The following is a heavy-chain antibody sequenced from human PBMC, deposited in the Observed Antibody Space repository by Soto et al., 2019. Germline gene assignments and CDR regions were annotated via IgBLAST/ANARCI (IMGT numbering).Heavy chain of an antibody. V-gene: IGHV1-69*13. Sequence: SVKVSCKASGGTFSSYAISWVRQAPGQGLEWMGGIIPIFGTANYAQKFQGRVTITADESTSTAYMELSSLRSEDTAVYYCASPSTETYYYDSSGYPQDYFDYWGQGTLVTVSS. CDR2: IIPIFGTA. CDR1: GGTFSSYA. CDR3: ASPSTETYYYDSSGYPQDYFDY. D-gene: IGHD3-22*01. J-gene: IGHJ4*02.